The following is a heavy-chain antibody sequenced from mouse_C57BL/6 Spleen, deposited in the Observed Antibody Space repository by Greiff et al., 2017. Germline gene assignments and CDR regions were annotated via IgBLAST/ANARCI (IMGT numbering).Heavy chain of an antibody. CDR3: ARQWDNAMDY. V-gene: IGHV1-39*01. D-gene: IGHD3-3*01. CDR2: INPNYGTT. CDR1: GYSFTDYN. Sequence: VQLQQSGPELVKPGASVTISCKASGYSFTDYNMNWVKQSTGKSLEWIGVINPNYGTTSYNQKFKGKATLTVDQSSSTAYMQLNSQTSEDSASYYYARQWDNAMDYWGQGTSVTVSS. J-gene: IGHJ4*01.